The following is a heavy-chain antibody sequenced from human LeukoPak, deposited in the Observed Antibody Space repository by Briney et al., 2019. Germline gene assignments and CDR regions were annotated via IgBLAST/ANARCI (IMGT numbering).Heavy chain of an antibody. V-gene: IGHV3-30*18. D-gene: IGHD5-18*01. J-gene: IGHJ4*02. Sequence: GGSLRLSCAASGFTFSSYGMHWVHQAPGKGLEWVAVISYDGSNKYYADSVKGRFTISRDNSKNTLYLQMNSLRAEDTAVYYCAKDIGVQLWVFDYWGQGTLVTVSS. CDR1: GFTFSSYG. CDR3: AKDIGVQLWVFDY. CDR2: ISYDGSNK.